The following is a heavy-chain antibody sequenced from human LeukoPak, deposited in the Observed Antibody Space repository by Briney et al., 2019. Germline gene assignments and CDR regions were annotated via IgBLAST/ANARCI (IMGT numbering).Heavy chain of an antibody. D-gene: IGHD1-1*01. CDR1: EESVSRNSAA. CDR2: AYYRSKWYN. V-gene: IGHV6-1*01. J-gene: IGHJ5*02. CDR3: ARDPCATGTTMLGGCLSWFDP. Sequence: SQTLSLTFPISEESVSRNSAAWIWIRQSPSRGLEWLGRAYYRSKWYNDYAVSVKSRITINPDTSKNQFSLQLNSVTPEDTAVYYCARDPCATGTTMLGGCLSWFDPWGQGTLVTVSS.